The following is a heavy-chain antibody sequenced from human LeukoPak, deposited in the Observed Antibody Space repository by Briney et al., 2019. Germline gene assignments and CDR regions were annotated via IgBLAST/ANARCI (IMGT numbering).Heavy chain of an antibody. J-gene: IGHJ6*03. D-gene: IGHD3-9*01. CDR1: GGSIRSYY. CDR2: IYYSGST. V-gene: IGHV4-59*01. Sequence: SETLSLTCTVSGGSIRSYYWNWIRQPPGKGLEWIGYIYYSGSTNYNPSLKSRVTISVDTSKNQFSLKLSSVTAADTAVYYCARGAPSRYFDWLSYYYYYYMDVWGKGTTVTISS. CDR3: ARGAPSRYFDWLSYYYYYYMDV.